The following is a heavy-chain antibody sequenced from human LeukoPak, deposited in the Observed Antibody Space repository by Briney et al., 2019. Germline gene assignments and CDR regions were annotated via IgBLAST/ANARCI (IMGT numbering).Heavy chain of an antibody. D-gene: IGHD4-17*01. CDR2: INPNSGGT. Sequence: ASVKVSCKASGYTFTGYYMHWVRRAPGQGLEWMGWINPNSGGTNYAQKFQGRVTMTRDTSISTAYMELSRLRSDDTAVYYCARDLGTTVNAFDIWGQGTMVTVSS. CDR1: GYTFTGYY. J-gene: IGHJ3*02. V-gene: IGHV1-2*02. CDR3: ARDLGTTVNAFDI.